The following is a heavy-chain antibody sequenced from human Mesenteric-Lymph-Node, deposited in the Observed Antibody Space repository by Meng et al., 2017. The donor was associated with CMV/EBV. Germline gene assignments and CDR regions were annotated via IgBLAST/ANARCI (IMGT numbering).Heavy chain of an antibody. CDR3: ARTPLAVVPYDY. CDR1: GYTFTSYG. D-gene: IGHD6-19*01. J-gene: IGHJ4*02. CDR2: INPYNGNK. Sequence: KASGYTFTSYGISWVRQAPGQGLEWMGWINPYNGNKSYAQKLQDRLTMTTDTSTNTAYMELRSLRSDDTAVYYCARTPLAVVPYDYWGQGTLVTVSS. V-gene: IGHV1-18*04.